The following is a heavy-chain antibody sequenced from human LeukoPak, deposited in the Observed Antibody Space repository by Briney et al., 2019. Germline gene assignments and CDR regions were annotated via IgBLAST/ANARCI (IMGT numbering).Heavy chain of an antibody. CDR1: GFTFSSYG. CDR2: IWYDGSNK. V-gene: IGHV3-33*06. Sequence: PGGSLRLSCAASGFTFSSYGMHWVRQAPGKWLEWVAVIWYDGSNKYYADSVKGRFTISRDNSKNTLYLQMNSLRAEDTAVYYCAKSDYDFWSGYFDYWGQGTLVTVSS. D-gene: IGHD3-3*01. CDR3: AKSDYDFWSGYFDY. J-gene: IGHJ4*02.